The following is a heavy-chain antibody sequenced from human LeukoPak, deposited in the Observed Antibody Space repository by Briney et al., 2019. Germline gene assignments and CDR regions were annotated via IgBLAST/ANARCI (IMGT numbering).Heavy chain of an antibody. Sequence: PGGSLRFSCAASGFTFSSYAMSWVRQAQGKGLEWVSAISGSGGSTYYADSVKGRFTISRDNSKNTLYLQMNSLRAEDTAVYYCAKDDDYGSGSRWGQGTLVTVSS. CDR2: ISGSGGST. V-gene: IGHV3-23*01. CDR3: AKDDDYGSGSR. CDR1: GFTFSSYA. D-gene: IGHD3-10*01. J-gene: IGHJ4*02.